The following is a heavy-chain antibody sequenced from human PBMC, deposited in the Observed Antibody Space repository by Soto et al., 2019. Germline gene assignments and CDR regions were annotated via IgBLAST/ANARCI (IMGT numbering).Heavy chain of an antibody. CDR2: IYYSGST. V-gene: IGHV4-59*08. CDR1: GGSISSYY. CDR3: ARLESGSFSFDY. J-gene: IGHJ4*02. D-gene: IGHD1-26*01. Sequence: QVQLQESGPGLVKPSETLSLTCTVSGGSISSYYWSWIRQPPGKGLEWIGYIYYSGSTNYNPSLKSLVTISVDTSKNQFSRKLSSVTAADTAVYYCARLESGSFSFDYWGQGTLVTVSS.